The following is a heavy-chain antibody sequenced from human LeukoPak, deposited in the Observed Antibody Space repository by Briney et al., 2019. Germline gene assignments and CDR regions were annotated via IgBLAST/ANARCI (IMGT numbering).Heavy chain of an antibody. CDR2: ISSGSTTK. CDR3: ARGLYDSGSYYNDK. CDR1: GFTFSTYS. J-gene: IGHJ4*02. V-gene: IGHV3-48*04. D-gene: IGHD3-10*01. Sequence: GGSLRLSCAASGFTFSTYSMTWVRQAPGKGLEWVSYISSGSTTKYYADSVKGRFTISRDNTKNSVYLQMNGLRAEDTAMYYCARGLYDSGSYYNDKWGQGTLVIVSS.